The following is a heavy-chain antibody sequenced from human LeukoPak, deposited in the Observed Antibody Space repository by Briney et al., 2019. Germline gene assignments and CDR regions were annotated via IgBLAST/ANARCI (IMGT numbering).Heavy chain of an antibody. CDR3: ARDRGYCSSTSCYEFDP. Sequence: ASVKVSCKASGYTFTGYYMHWVRQAPGQGLEWMGWINPISGGTNYAQKFQGRVTMTRDTSISTAYMELSRLRSDDTAVYYCARDRGYCSSTSCYEFDPWGQGTLVTVSS. CDR2: INPISGGT. J-gene: IGHJ5*02. CDR1: GYTFTGYY. D-gene: IGHD2-2*01. V-gene: IGHV1-2*02.